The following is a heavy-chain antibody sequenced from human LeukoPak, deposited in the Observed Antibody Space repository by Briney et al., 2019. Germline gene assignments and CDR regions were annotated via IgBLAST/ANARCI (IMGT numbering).Heavy chain of an antibody. V-gene: IGHV3-23*01. J-gene: IGHJ4*02. CDR2: ISGSGGST. CDR1: GFTFSSYA. D-gene: IGHD4-4*01. Sequence: SGGSLRLSCAASGFTFSSYAMSWVRQAPGKGLEWVSAISGSGGSTYYADSVKGRFTISRDNSKNTLYLQMNSLRAEDTAVYYCAKDLQKAKKYYFDYWGQGILVTVSS. CDR3: AKDLQKAKKYYFDY.